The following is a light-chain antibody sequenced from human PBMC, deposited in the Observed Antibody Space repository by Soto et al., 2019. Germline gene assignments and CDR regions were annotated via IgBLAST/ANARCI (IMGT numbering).Light chain of an antibody. CDR3: QQYGDWPPET. Sequence: EVVLTQSPATLSVSTGDRATLSCRASQSVSRNLAWYQQKPGQAPRLLIYGASTRATGVPARFSGSGSATEFTLSISSLQSEDVAVYYCQQYGDWPPETFGQGTKVDIK. CDR2: GAS. CDR1: QSVSRN. V-gene: IGKV3-15*01. J-gene: IGKJ2*01.